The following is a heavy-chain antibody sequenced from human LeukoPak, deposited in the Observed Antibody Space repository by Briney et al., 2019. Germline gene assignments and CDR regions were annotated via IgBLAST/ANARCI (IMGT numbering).Heavy chain of an antibody. Sequence: GESLKISCKGSGYSFTSYWIAWLRQMPGKGLEWMGIIYPGDSDTRYSPSFKGQVTISADMSINTAYLQWSGLKASDTAMYYCARPIGSSGYFDFWGQGTLVTVSS. CDR3: ARPIGSSGYFDF. J-gene: IGHJ4*02. D-gene: IGHD6-19*01. CDR1: GYSFTSYW. CDR2: IYPGDSDT. V-gene: IGHV5-51*01.